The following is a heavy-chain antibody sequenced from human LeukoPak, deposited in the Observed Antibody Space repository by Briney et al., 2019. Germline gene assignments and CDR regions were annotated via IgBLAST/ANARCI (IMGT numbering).Heavy chain of an antibody. CDR3: AREIPDSNYYMDV. CDR1: GFTLIGYS. Sequence: GGSLRLSCVASGFTLIGYSMIWVRQAPGKGLEWVSSISSSSSYIYYEDSVKGRFTITRDNAKNSLYLQMNSLIAEDTAVYYCAREIPDSNYYMDVWGKGTTVTVSS. J-gene: IGHJ6*03. V-gene: IGHV3-21*01. CDR2: ISSSSSYI. D-gene: IGHD4-11*01.